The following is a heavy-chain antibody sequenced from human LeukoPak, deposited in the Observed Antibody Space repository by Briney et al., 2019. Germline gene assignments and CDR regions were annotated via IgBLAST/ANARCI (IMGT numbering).Heavy chain of an antibody. V-gene: IGHV3-33*01. Sequence: GGSLRLSCAASGFTFSSSGMHWVRQAPGKGLEWVAVIWYDGSNKYYADSVKGRFTISRDNSKNTLYLQMNSLRAEDTAVYYCAREVLEYYYYGMDVWGQGTTVTVSS. D-gene: IGHD1-1*01. CDR3: AREVLEYYYYGMDV. J-gene: IGHJ6*01. CDR1: GFTFSSSG. CDR2: IWYDGSNK.